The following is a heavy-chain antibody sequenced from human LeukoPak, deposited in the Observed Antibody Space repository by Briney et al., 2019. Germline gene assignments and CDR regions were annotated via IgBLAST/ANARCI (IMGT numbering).Heavy chain of an antibody. J-gene: IGHJ5*02. CDR2: FDPEDDEI. Sequence: ASVKVSCKVSGYTLTELSMHWVRQAPGKGLEWMGGFDPEDDEIIYAQRFQGRVTMTEDASTDTAYMELRSLRSEDTAVYYCARGGSVVRGVIIGSWFDPWGQGTLVTVSS. CDR3: ARGGSVVRGVIIGSWFDP. CDR1: GYTLTELS. V-gene: IGHV1-24*01. D-gene: IGHD3-10*01.